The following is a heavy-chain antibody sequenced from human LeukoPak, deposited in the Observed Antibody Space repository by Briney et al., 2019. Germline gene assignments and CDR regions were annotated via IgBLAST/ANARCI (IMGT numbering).Heavy chain of an antibody. Sequence: SETLSLTCTVSGGSNSSYYWSWIRQPPGKGLEWIGYIYYSGSTNYNPSLKSRVTIPVDTSKNQFSLKLSSVTAADTAVYYCARDSGRDGYNPLYYYYGMDVWGQGTTVTVSS. CDR2: IYYSGST. J-gene: IGHJ6*02. CDR3: ARDSGRDGYNPLYYYYGMDV. D-gene: IGHD5-24*01. V-gene: IGHV4-59*01. CDR1: GGSNSSYY.